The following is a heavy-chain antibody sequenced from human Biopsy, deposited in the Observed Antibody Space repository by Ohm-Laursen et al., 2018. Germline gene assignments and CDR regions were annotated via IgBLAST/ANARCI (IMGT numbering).Heavy chain of an antibody. V-gene: IGHV3-9*01. Sequence: SLRLSCTASRFTFEDYAMHWVRLTPGKGLEWVSGIDWNRGSIAYGDSVKGRFTISRDNGKNLLYLQMSSLRVEDTALYFCAKDKGAHINYGDLYYFDSWGPGTMVTVSA. CDR3: AKDKGAHINYGDLYYFDS. D-gene: IGHD3-10*01. CDR1: RFTFEDYA. CDR2: IDWNRGSI. J-gene: IGHJ4*02.